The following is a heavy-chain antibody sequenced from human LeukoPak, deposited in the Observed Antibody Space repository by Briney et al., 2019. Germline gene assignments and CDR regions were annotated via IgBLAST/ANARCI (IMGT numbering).Heavy chain of an antibody. V-gene: IGHV3-15*01. CDR1: GFTFSSYW. J-gene: IGHJ4*02. CDR2: IKSKTDGGTT. CDR3: TTDDHSGGLRYFDWLLLALG. D-gene: IGHD3-9*01. Sequence: KSGGSLRLSCAASGFTFSSYWMSWVRQAPGKGLEWVGRIKSKTDGGTTDYAAPVKGRFTTSRDDSKNTLYLQMNSLKTEDTAVYYCTTDDHSGGLRYFDWLLLALGWGQGTLVTVSS.